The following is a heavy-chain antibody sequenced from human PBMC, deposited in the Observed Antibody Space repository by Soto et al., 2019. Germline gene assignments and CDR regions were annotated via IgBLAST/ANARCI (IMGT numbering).Heavy chain of an antibody. CDR3: ARGTQLPPTQDD. D-gene: IGHD1-1*01. CDR2: IGVGSGNR. J-gene: IGHJ4*02. Sequence: PVTVSCTASGLTFTSSAVQWVRQARGQRLEWIGWIGVGSGNRHYAQRFQDRATITRDTSANTVYMDLSSLTPEDTAVYYCARGTQLPPTQDDWGQGTLVTVSS. CDR1: GLTFTSSA. V-gene: IGHV1-58*01.